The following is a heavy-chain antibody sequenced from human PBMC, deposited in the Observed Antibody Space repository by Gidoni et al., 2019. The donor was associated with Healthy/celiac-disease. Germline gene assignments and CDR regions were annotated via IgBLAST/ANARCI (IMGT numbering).Heavy chain of an antibody. CDR3: ARSSRLRLTPLDY. Sequence: QVQLQQWGAGLLKPSATLSLTCAVYGGSFSGYYWSWIRQPPGKGLEWIGEINHSGSTNYNPSLKSRVTISVDTSKNQFSLKLSSVTAADTAVYYCARSSRLRLTPLDYWGQGTLVTVSS. V-gene: IGHV4-34*01. D-gene: IGHD5-12*01. J-gene: IGHJ4*02. CDR1: GGSFSGYY. CDR2: INHSGST.